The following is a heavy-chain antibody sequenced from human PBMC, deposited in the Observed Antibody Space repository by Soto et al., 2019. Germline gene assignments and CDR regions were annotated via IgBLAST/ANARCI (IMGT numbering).Heavy chain of an antibody. J-gene: IGHJ6*02. CDR1: GFTFSSYW. D-gene: IGHD3-3*01. V-gene: IGHV3-74*01. CDR3: AREVYDFWSGYYMYYYAMDV. CDR2: INSDGSST. Sequence: EVQLVESGGGLVQPGGSLRLSCAASGFTFSSYWMHWVRQAPGKGLVWVSRINSDGSSTSYADSVKGRFTISRDNAKNTLYLQMNSLRAEDTAVYYCAREVYDFWSGYYMYYYAMDVWGQGTTVTVSS.